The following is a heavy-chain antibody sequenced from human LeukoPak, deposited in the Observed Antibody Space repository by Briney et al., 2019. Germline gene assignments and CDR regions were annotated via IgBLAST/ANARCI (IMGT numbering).Heavy chain of an antibody. CDR1: GYTFTGYY. V-gene: IGHV1-2*02. J-gene: IGHJ4*02. Sequence: GASVKVSCKASGYTFTGYYMHWVRQAPGQGLEWMGWINPNSGGTNYAQKFQGRVTMTRDTSISTAYMELSRLRSDDTAVYYCAREFPDCSGGSCYPGNWWGQGTLVTVSS. D-gene: IGHD2-15*01. CDR3: AREFPDCSGGSCYPGNW. CDR2: INPNSGGT.